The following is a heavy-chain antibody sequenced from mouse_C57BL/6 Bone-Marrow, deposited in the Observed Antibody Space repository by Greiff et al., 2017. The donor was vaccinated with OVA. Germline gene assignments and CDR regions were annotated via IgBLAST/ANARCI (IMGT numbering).Heavy chain of an antibody. J-gene: IGHJ3*01. CDR1: GFTFSSYA. CDR3: ASPSTMVTTTFAY. Sequence: EVHLVESGGGLVKPGGSLKLSCAASGFTFSSYAMSWVRQTPEKRLEWVATISDGGSYTYYPDNVKGRFTISRDNAKNNLYLQMSHLKSEDTAMYYCASPSTMVTTTFAYWGQGTLVTVSA. CDR2: ISDGGSYT. D-gene: IGHD2-2*01. V-gene: IGHV5-4*01.